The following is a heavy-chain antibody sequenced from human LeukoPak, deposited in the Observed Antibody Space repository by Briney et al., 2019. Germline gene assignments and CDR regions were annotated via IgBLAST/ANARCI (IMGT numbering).Heavy chain of an antibody. J-gene: IGHJ6*02. CDR3: TRMVRGVKQYYYGMDV. Sequence: VGSLRLSCAASGFTFSNAWMSWVRQAPGKGLEWVGRIKSKSDGGTTDDAAPVKGRFTISRDDSKNTLYLQMNSLKTEDTAVYYCTRMVRGVKQYYYGMDVWGQGTTVTVSS. CDR1: GFTFSNAW. CDR2: IKSKSDGGTT. V-gene: IGHV3-15*01. D-gene: IGHD3-10*01.